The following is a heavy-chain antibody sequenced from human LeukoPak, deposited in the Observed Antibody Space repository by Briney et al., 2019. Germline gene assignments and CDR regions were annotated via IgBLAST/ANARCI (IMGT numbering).Heavy chain of an antibody. Sequence: PGGSLRLSCAASGFTFSSYSMNWVRQAPGKGLEWVSSISSSSSYIYYADSVKGRFTISRDNAKNSLYLQMNSLRAEDTAVYYCARDGYSSSSWYTDHFDYWGQGTLVTVSS. D-gene: IGHD6-13*01. CDR1: GFTFSSYS. CDR3: ARDGYSSSSWYTDHFDY. V-gene: IGHV3-21*01. J-gene: IGHJ4*02. CDR2: ISSSSSYI.